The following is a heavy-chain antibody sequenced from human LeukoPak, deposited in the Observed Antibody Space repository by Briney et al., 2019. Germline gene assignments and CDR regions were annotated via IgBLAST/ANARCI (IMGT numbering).Heavy chain of an antibody. J-gene: IGHJ5*02. CDR3: ARSGYYGSGSYHNWFDP. D-gene: IGHD3-10*01. CDR1: GYTFTSYG. Sequence: ASVKVPCKASGYTFTSYGISWVRQAPGQGLEWMGQISAYNGNTNYAQKLQGRVTMTTDTSTSTAYMELRSLRSDDTAVYYCARSGYYGSGSYHNWFDPWGQGTLVTVSS. CDR2: ISAYNGNT. V-gene: IGHV1-18*04.